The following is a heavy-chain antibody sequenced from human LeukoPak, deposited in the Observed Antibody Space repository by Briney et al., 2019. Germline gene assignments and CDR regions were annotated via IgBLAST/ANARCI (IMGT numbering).Heavy chain of an antibody. J-gene: IGHJ4*02. Sequence: AAVKVSCKASGYTFTGYHMHWVRQAPGQGLEWMLWINPNSGGTNYAHKLPGRVTMTRDTSISTAYMELSRLRSDDTAVYYCARVSPPSGSSYYDYVWGSSDYWGQGTLVTVSS. CDR2: INPNSGGT. V-gene: IGHV1-2*07. CDR3: ARVSPPSGSSYYDYVWGSSDY. D-gene: IGHD3-16*01. CDR1: GYTFTGYH.